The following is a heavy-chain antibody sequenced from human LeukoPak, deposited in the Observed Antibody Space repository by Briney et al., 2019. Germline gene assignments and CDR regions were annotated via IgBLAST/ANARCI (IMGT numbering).Heavy chain of an antibody. CDR1: RFTFSNAW. Sequence: GGSLRLSCAASRFTFSNAWMNWVRQAPGKGLEWVSSISSSSSYIYYADSVKGRFTISRDNAKNSLYLQMNSLRAEDTAVYYCARSIAVAGTDFWGQGTLVTVSS. CDR3: ARSIAVAGTDF. J-gene: IGHJ4*02. V-gene: IGHV3-21*01. D-gene: IGHD6-19*01. CDR2: ISSSSSYI.